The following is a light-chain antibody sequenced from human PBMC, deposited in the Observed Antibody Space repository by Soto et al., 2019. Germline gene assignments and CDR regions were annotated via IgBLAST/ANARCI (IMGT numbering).Light chain of an antibody. CDR1: SSNIGINY. CDR3: AAWDDSLSGSGV. CDR2: RNN. Sequence: QSVLTQPPSASGTPGQRVTISCSGSSSNIGINYVYWYQQLPGTAPKLLIYRNNQRPSGVPDRFSGSKSGTSASLAISGLRSEDEADYYCAAWDDSLSGSGVFGGGTQLTVL. J-gene: IGLJ3*02. V-gene: IGLV1-47*01.